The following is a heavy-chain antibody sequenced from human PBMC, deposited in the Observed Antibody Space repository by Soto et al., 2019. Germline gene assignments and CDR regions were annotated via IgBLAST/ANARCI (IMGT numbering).Heavy chain of an antibody. CDR3: AKVQEPSRAPNNYYFDY. CDR2: ISGSGGST. J-gene: IGHJ4*02. V-gene: IGHV3-23*01. CDR1: GFTFSSYA. Sequence: GGSLRLSCAASGFTFSSYAMSWVRQAPGKGLEWVSAISGSGGSTYYADSVKGRFTISRDNSKNTLYLQMNSLRAEDTAVYYCAKVQEPSRAPNNYYFDYWGQGTLVTVSS. D-gene: IGHD1-20*01.